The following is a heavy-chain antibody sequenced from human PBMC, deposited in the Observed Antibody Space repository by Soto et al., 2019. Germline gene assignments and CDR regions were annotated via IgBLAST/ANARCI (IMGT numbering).Heavy chain of an antibody. CDR2: ISGSGGST. Sequence: GGSLRLSCAASGFTSSNYAMSWVRQAPGKGLEWVSAISGSGGSTYYADSVKGRFTISRDNSKNTLYLQMNSLRAEDTAVYYCAKDQYQPLIAYWGQGTLVTVSS. CDR1: GFTSSNYA. CDR3: AKDQYQPLIAY. J-gene: IGHJ4*02. V-gene: IGHV3-23*01. D-gene: IGHD2-2*01.